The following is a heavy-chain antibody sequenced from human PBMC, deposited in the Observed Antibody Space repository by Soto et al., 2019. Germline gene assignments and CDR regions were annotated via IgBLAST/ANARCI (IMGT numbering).Heavy chain of an antibody. CDR1: GYTFTSYG. CDR2: ISAYNGNT. Sequence: ASVKVSCKASGYTFTSYGISWVRQAPGQGLEWMGWISAYNGNTNYAQKLQGTATMTTDTSTSTAYMELRSLRSDDTAVYYCARDDSSGSFDYWGQGTLVTVSS. J-gene: IGHJ4*02. CDR3: ARDDSSGSFDY. D-gene: IGHD3-22*01. V-gene: IGHV1-18*01.